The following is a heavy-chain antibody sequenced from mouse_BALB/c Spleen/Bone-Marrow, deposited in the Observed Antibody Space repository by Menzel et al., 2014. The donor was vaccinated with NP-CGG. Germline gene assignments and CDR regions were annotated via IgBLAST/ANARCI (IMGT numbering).Heavy chain of an antibody. Sequence: QVQLQQSGAELARPGASAKMSCKASGYTFTSYTMHWVKQRPGQGLEWIGYINPSSGYTNYNQKFKDKATLTADKSSSTAYMQLSSQTSEDSAVYYCTRSYWYDVAWFAYWGQGTLVTVSA. V-gene: IGHV1-4*01. D-gene: IGHD2-14*01. CDR2: INPSSGYT. J-gene: IGHJ3*01. CDR3: TRSYWYDVAWFAY. CDR1: GYTFTSYT.